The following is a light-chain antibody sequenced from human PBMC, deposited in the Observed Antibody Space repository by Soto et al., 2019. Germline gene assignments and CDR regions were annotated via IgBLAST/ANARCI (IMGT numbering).Light chain of an antibody. J-gene: IGKJ5*01. CDR3: QQYNTYST. Sequence: DIQMTQSPSTLSASVGDRVTITCRASQNINNWLAWYQQKSGKAPKLLIYKASTLESGVPSRFSGSGSGTECTLTISSLQPDDFATYYCQQYNTYSTFGQGTRLDIK. CDR1: QNINNW. V-gene: IGKV1-5*03. CDR2: KAS.